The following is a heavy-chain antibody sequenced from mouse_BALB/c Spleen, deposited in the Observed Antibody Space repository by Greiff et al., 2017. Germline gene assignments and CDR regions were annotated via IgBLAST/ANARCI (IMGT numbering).Heavy chain of an antibody. D-gene: IGHD2-1*01. V-gene: IGHV1S41*01. CDR1: GYTFTSYW. CDR3: AREWGNYGEYFDY. J-gene: IGHJ2*01. CDR2: IAPGSGST. Sequence: DLVKPGASVKLSCKASGYTFTSYWIHWIKQRPGQGLEWIGRIAPGSGSTYYNEMFKGKATLTVDTSSSTAYIQLSSLSSEDSAVYFCAREWGNYGEYFDYWGQGTTLTVSS.